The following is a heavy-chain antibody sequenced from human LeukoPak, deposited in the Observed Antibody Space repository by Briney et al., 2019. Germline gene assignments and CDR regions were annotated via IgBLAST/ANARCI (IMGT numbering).Heavy chain of an antibody. CDR3: ARSSYYDYVWGSYRYGPFDY. CDR1: GGSISSSNW. V-gene: IGHV4-4*02. CDR2: IYHSGST. Sequence: SGTLSLTCAVSGGSISSSNWWSWVRQPPGKGLEWIGEIYHSGSTNYNPSLKSRVTISVDKSKNQFSLKLRSVTAADTAVYYCARSSYYDYVWGSYRYGPFDYWGQGTLVTVSS. D-gene: IGHD3-16*02. J-gene: IGHJ4*02.